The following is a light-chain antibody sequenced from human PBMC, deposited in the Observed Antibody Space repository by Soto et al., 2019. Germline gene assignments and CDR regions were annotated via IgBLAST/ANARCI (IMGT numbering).Light chain of an antibody. V-gene: IGKV3-15*01. CDR1: QSVSSN. CDR3: QHYNSWPPWT. CDR2: GAS. Sequence: EIVMTQSPGTLSVSPGERATLSCRASQSVSSNVAWYQQKPGQAPRLLIYGASTRATGIPARFSGSGSGTEFTLTISSLQSEDFAFYYCQHYNSWPPWTFGQGTKVEMK. J-gene: IGKJ1*01.